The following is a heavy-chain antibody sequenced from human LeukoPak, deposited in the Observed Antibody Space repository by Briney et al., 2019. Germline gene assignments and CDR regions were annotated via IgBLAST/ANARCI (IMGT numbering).Heavy chain of an antibody. J-gene: IGHJ4*02. CDR1: GLNFSVYY. CDR2: ISKTGTSI. Sequence: GSLRLSCTASGLNFSVYYMTWFRQAPGNGLGAPGNGLEWLSHISKTGTSIYYADSVRGRFTISRDNAKNSLYLHMNSLRAEDTAVYYCVAGVALDYWGQGALVTVSS. D-gene: IGHD3-3*01. V-gene: IGHV3-11*01. CDR3: VAGVALDY.